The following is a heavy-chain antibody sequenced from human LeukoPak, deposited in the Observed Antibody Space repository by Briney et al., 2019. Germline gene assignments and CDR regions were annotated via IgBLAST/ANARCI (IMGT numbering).Heavy chain of an antibody. CDR2: ISGSGGST. Sequence: GGSLRLSCAASGFTFTNYAMSWVRQAPGKGLEWVSGISGSGGSTYYAASVKGRFTISRDNSKNTLFLQMNSLRAEDTAVYYCAKDAYYYGSGGGALDIWGQGTMVTVSS. CDR3: AKDAYYYGSGGGALDI. J-gene: IGHJ3*02. V-gene: IGHV3-23*01. CDR1: GFTFTNYA. D-gene: IGHD3-10*01.